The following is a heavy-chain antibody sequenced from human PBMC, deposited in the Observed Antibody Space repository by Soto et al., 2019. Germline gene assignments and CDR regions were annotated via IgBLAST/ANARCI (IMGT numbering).Heavy chain of an antibody. CDR1: GYTFTTYY. J-gene: IGHJ5*02. CDR3: ARDPAYCGGDCYSWFDP. Sequence: GASVKVSCKASGYTFTTYYMHWVRQAPGQGLEWMGILNPSSGSTSYAQNFQGRVTMTTDTSTSTVYMELSSLRSEDTAFYYCARDPAYCGGDCYSWFDPWGQGTLVTVSS. D-gene: IGHD2-21*02. V-gene: IGHV1-46*01. CDR2: LNPSSGST.